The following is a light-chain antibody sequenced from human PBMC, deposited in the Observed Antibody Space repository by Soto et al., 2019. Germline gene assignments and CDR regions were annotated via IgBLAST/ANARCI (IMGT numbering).Light chain of an antibody. V-gene: IGLV2-14*01. J-gene: IGLJ2*01. CDR1: SSDVGSYNY. Sequence: QSALTQPASVSESPGQSITISCTGTSSDVGSYNYVCWFQQYPGKAHRLIIYEVSNRPSAVSNRFSDSKSSNTASLTISGLEAEDEADYYSSSYTISRTHIFGGVTNLTVL. CDR3: SSYTISRTHI. CDR2: EVS.